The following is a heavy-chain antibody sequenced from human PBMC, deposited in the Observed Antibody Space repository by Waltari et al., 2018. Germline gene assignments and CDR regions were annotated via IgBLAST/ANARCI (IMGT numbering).Heavy chain of an antibody. Sequence: QVQLQQWGAGLLKPSETLSPTCAVYGGSFSGYYWSWIRQPPGKGLEWIGEINHSGSTNYNPSLKSRVTISVDTSKNQFSLKLSSVTAADTAVYYCARVSAAAPYYYYYYGMDVWGQGTTVTVSS. D-gene: IGHD6-13*01. CDR1: GGSFSGYY. V-gene: IGHV4-34*01. CDR2: INHSGST. J-gene: IGHJ6*02. CDR3: ARVSAAAPYYYYYYGMDV.